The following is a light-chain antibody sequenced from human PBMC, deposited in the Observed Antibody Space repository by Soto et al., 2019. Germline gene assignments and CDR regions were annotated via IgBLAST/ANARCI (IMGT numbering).Light chain of an antibody. CDR1: QSISNY. CDR2: AAS. CDR3: QQSYDTPRT. Sequence: DIQMTQSPSSLSASVGDRVTITCRASQSISNYLNWYQQKPGKAPKLLIYAASSLQSGVPSRFSGSGSGTDFTLNISSLQPEDFETYYCQQSYDTPRTFGQGTKVDIK. V-gene: IGKV1-39*01. J-gene: IGKJ1*01.